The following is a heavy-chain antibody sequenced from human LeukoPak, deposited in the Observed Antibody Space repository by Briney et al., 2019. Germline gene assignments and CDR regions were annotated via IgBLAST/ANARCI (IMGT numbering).Heavy chain of an antibody. Sequence: PGGSLRLSCAASGFTLSSYSMSWVRQAPGKGLEWVSYISSSSSTIYYADSVKGRFTISRDNAKNSLYLQMNSLRAEGTAVYYCARVGGSGSYWGQGTLVTVSS. V-gene: IGHV3-48*01. J-gene: IGHJ4*02. CDR1: GFTLSSYS. D-gene: IGHD3-10*01. CDR2: ISSSSSTI. CDR3: ARVGGSGSY.